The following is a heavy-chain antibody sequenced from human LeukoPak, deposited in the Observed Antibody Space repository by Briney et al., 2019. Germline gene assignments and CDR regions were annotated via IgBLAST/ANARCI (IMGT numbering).Heavy chain of an antibody. V-gene: IGHV4-39*01. D-gene: IGHD5-12*01. CDR3: ARRNLVATTFSAENWFDP. Sequence: SETLSLTCTVSGGSISSSSYYWAWFRQPPGKGLEWLGSIYFSGSTYYNPSLKSRVTISVDTSKNQFSLKLSSVTAADTAVYYCARRNLVATTFSAENWFDPWGQGTLVTVSS. CDR1: GGSISSSSYY. J-gene: IGHJ5*02. CDR2: IYFSGST.